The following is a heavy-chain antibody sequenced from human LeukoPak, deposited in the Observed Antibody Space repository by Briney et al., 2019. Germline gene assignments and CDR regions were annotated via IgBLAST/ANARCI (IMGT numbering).Heavy chain of an antibody. CDR2: ISSSSSTI. CDR3: ARAGFTFSDYFGSFFDY. J-gene: IGHJ4*02. D-gene: IGHD3-10*01. CDR1: GFTFSSYE. Sequence: PGGSLRLSCAASGFTFSSYEMNWVRQARGKGLEWVSHISSSSSTIYYADSVKGRFTISRDNAKNSLYLQMNSLRAEDTAVYYCARAGFTFSDYFGSFFDYWGQGTLVTVSS. V-gene: IGHV3-48*01.